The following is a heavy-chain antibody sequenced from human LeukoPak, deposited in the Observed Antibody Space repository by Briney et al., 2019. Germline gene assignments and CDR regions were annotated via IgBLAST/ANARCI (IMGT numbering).Heavy chain of an antibody. Sequence: SETLSLTCTVSGGSISSYYWSWIRQPPGKGLEWIGYIYYSGSTNYNPSLKGRVTISVDTSKNQFSLKLSSVTAADTAVYYCARLIRGWDYFDYWGQGTLVTVSS. V-gene: IGHV4-59*08. CDR2: IYYSGST. D-gene: IGHD6-19*01. J-gene: IGHJ4*02. CDR3: ARLIRGWDYFDY. CDR1: GGSISSYY.